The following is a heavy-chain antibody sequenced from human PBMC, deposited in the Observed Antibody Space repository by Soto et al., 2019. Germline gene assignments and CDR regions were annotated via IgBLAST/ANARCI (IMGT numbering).Heavy chain of an antibody. CDR2: ISYDGSNK. CDR1: GFTFSSYG. V-gene: IGHV3-30*03. J-gene: IGHJ4*02. D-gene: IGHD4-4*01. CDR3: AVTTRVVGLFYY. Sequence: GGCLRLSCAASGFTFSSYGMHWVRQAPGKGLEWVAVISYDGSNKYYADSVKGRFTISRDNSKNTLYLQMNSLRAEDTAVYYCAVTTRVVGLFYYWGQGNLVTVS.